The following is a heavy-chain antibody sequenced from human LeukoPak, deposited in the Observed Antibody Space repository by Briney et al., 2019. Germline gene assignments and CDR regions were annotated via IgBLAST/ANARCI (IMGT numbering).Heavy chain of an antibody. V-gene: IGHV4-31*03. CDR3: ARDRGYYGSGIYYPFDP. CDR1: GVSISSGGYD. CDR2: IYYSGST. D-gene: IGHD3-10*01. Sequence: SETLSLTCTVSGVSISSGGYDWSWLRQHPGKGLEWIGYIYYSGSTYYNPSLKSRVTISVDTSKNQFSLNLSSVTAADTAVYYCARDRGYYGSGIYYPFDPWGQGTLVTVSS. J-gene: IGHJ5*02.